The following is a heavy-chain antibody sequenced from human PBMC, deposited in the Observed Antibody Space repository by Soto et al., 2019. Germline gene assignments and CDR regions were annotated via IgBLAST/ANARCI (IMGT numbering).Heavy chain of an antibody. J-gene: IGHJ5*02. Sequence: PSETLSLTXTVSGGSISSGGYYWSWIRQHPGKGLEWIGYIYYSGSTYYNPSLKSRVTISVDTSKNQFSLKLSSVTAADTAVYYCASFYSDYDFWSGYSKWFDPWGQGTLVTVS. V-gene: IGHV4-31*02. CDR1: GGSISSGGYY. CDR3: ASFYSDYDFWSGYSKWFDP. CDR2: IYYSGST. D-gene: IGHD3-3*01.